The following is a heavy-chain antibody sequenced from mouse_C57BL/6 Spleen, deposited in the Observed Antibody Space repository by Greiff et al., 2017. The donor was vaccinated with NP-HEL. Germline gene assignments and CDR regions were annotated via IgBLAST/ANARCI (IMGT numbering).Heavy chain of an antibody. D-gene: IGHD2-3*01. V-gene: IGHV5-6*01. Sequence: EVKLMESGGDLVKPGGSLKLSCAASGFTFSSYGMSWVRQTPDKRLEWVATISSGGSYTYYPDSVKGRFTISRDNAKNTLYLQMSSLKSEDTAMYYCARHFDGSYFDYWGQGTTLTVSS. CDR1: GFTFSSYG. CDR2: ISSGGSYT. CDR3: ARHFDGSYFDY. J-gene: IGHJ2*01.